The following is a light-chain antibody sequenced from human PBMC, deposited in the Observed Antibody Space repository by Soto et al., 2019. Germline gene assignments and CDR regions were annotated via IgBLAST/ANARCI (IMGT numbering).Light chain of an antibody. CDR2: AAS. V-gene: IGKV3-20*01. J-gene: IGKJ5*01. CDR1: QSFSGTY. CDR3: QQYGSSPRIT. Sequence: EIVLTQSPGTLSLSPGESATLSCRASQSFSGTYLAWYQQKPGQAPRLLIYAASTRATGIPDRFSGSGSRTDFTLTISRLEPEDFAVYYCQQYGSSPRITFGQGTRLEIK.